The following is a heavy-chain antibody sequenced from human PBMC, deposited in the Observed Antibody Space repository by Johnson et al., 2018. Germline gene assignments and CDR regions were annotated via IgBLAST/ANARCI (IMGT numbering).Heavy chain of an antibody. CDR1: GFTLSSHW. J-gene: IGHJ6*03. Sequence: VQLQESGGGLVQPGGSLRLSCSGSGFTLSSHWMHWVRQVPGKGLVWVSRIISDGSITTYADAVKIRFTTSRDNAKNTVDLQMNSLRAEATAVYYYARDRSDYDSWTHSYYYYMDDWGKGTTVTVSS. CDR3: ARDRSDYDSWTHSYYYYMDD. CDR2: IISDGSIT. D-gene: IGHD3-22*01. V-gene: IGHV3-74*03.